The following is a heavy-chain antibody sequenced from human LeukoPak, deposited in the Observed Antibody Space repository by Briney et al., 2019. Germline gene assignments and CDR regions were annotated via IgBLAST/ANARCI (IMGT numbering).Heavy chain of an antibody. CDR1: GFTITDYL. D-gene: IGHD3-16*01. Sequence: GSLRLSWAAPGFTITDYLMTWVRQAPGGGLEWVANIKPDGVETSYVDSVKGRFTISRDNANNSVFLQMNSLRVEDTATYYCVRDGGTDWYDPWGQGTLVSVSS. CDR2: IKPDGVET. CDR3: VRDGGTDWYDP. J-gene: IGHJ5*02. V-gene: IGHV3-7*03.